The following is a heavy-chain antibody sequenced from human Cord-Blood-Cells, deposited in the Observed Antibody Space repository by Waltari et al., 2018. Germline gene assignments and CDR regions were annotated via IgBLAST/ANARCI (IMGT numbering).Heavy chain of an antibody. CDR3: AREHIVVVTAIDY. J-gene: IGHJ4*02. Sequence: EVHLVESGGGLVQPGGSLRLSCAASGFTSSSSWRHWVRQAPGKGLVWVSRINSDGSSTSYADSVKGRFTISRDNAKNTLYLQMNSLRAEDTAVYYCAREHIVVVTAIDYWGQGTLVTVSS. V-gene: IGHV3-74*01. D-gene: IGHD2-21*02. CDR2: INSDGSST. CDR1: GFTSSSSW.